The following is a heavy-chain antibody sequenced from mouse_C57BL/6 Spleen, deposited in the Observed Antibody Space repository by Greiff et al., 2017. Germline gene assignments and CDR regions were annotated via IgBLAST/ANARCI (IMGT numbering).Heavy chain of an antibody. V-gene: IGHV1-47*01. CDR1: GYTFTTYP. CDR3: ARGATLGYYFDY. CDR2: FHPYNDDT. J-gene: IGHJ2*01. Sequence: QVHVKQSGAELVKPGASVKMSCKASGYTFTTYPIEWMKQNHGKSLEWIGNFHPYNDDTKYNEKFKGKATLTVEKSSSTVYLELSRLTSDDSAVYYCARGATLGYYFDYWGQGTTLTVSS. D-gene: IGHD3-1*01.